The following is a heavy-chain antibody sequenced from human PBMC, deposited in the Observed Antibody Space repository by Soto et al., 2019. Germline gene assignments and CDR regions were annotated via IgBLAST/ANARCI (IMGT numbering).Heavy chain of an antibody. CDR3: ARGQRFSDWFDP. J-gene: IGHJ5*02. Sequence: SETLSLTCTVSGGSMSSYYWTWIRQHAGKGLEWIGRVYSSGGTHYNPSLQSRVTISIDTSKNQFSLRLLSVTDADTAVYFCARGQRFSDWFDPWGQGTLVTVSS. CDR1: GGSMSSYY. D-gene: IGHD3-3*01. V-gene: IGHV4-4*07. CDR2: VYSSGGT.